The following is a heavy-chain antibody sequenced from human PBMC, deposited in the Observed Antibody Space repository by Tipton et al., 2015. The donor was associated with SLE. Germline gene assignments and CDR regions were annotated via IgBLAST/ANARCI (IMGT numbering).Heavy chain of an antibody. CDR3: ARSFDYDFWSGHYRAWGY. J-gene: IGHJ4*02. V-gene: IGHV4-34*01. CDR2: IYYSGST. Sequence: TLSLTCAVYGGSFSGYYWGWIRQPPGKGLEWIGSIYYSGSTYYNPSLKSRVTISVDTSKNQFSLKLSSVTAADTAVYYCARSFDYDFWSGHYRAWGYWGQGTLVTVSS. CDR1: GGSFSGYY. D-gene: IGHD3-3*01.